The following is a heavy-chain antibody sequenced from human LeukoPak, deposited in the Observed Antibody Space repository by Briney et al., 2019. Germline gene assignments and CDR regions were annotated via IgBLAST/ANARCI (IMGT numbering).Heavy chain of an antibody. Sequence: GGSLRLSCAVSGFIFSNYAMNWVRQAPGKGLEWVSSISSSNSYIYYADSVKGRFTISRDNAKNSLYLHMNSLRAEDTAVYYCARSSGTYFPFEYWGQGTLVTVSS. V-gene: IGHV3-21*01. CDR3: ARSSGTYFPFEY. J-gene: IGHJ4*02. CDR1: GFIFSNYA. CDR2: ISSSNSYI. D-gene: IGHD1-26*01.